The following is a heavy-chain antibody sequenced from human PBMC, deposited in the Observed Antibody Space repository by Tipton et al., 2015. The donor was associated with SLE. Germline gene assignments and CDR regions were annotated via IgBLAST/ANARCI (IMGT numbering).Heavy chain of an antibody. Sequence: GSLRLSCAASGFTFSSSWMHWVRQAPGQGLVWVSRINSDGSITSYADSVRGRFTISRDNAENTMYLQMNSLRDEDTAVYYCARENDDNDYWGQGTLVTVSS. CDR1: GFTFSSSW. V-gene: IGHV3-74*01. CDR2: INSDGSIT. D-gene: IGHD1-1*01. CDR3: ARENDDNDY. J-gene: IGHJ4*02.